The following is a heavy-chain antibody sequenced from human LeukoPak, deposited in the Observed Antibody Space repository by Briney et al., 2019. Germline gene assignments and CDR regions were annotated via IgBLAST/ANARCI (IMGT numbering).Heavy chain of an antibody. V-gene: IGHV4-34*01. CDR2: INHSGST. J-gene: IGHJ4*02. D-gene: IGHD6-6*01. CDR3: ARGHSSSSPFDC. CDR1: GGSFSGYY. Sequence: SETLSLTCAVYGGSFSGYYWSWIRQPPGKGLEWIGEINHSGSTNYNPSLKSRVTISVDTSKNQFSLKLSSVTAADTAVYYRARGHSSSSPFDCWGQGTLVTVSS.